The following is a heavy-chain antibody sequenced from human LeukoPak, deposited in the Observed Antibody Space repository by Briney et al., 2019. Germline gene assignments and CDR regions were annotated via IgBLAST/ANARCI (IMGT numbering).Heavy chain of an antibody. CDR1: GYTFTSYW. V-gene: IGHV5-51*01. D-gene: IGHD4-17*01. CDR3: ARQSGDYTFDY. J-gene: IGHJ4*02. CDR2: IYPGDSDT. Sequence: GESLKISCQGSGYTFTSYWIGWVRQMPVKGLEWMGSIYPGDSDTKYSPSFQGQVTISADKSISTAYLQWSSLKASDTAMYYCARQSGDYTFDYWGQGTLVTVSS.